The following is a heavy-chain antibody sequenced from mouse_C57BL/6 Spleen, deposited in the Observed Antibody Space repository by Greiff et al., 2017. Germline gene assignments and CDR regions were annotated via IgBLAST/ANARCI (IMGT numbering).Heavy chain of an antibody. CDR3: ARVPYDYDGYYAMDY. J-gene: IGHJ4*01. CDR1: GYSITSGYY. Sequence: EVKLQESGPGLVKPSQSLSLTCSVTGYSITSGYYWNWIRQFPGNKLEWMGYISYDGSNNYNPSLKNRISITRDTSKNQFFLKLNSVTTEDTATYYCARVPYDYDGYYAMDYWGQGTSVTVSS. V-gene: IGHV3-6*01. D-gene: IGHD2-4*01. CDR2: ISYDGSN.